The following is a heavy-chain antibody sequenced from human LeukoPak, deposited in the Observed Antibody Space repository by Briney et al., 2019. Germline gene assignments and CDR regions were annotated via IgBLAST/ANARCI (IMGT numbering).Heavy chain of an antibody. D-gene: IGHD6-19*01. Sequence: PGGSLRLSCAASGFTFSSYWMSWVRQAPGKGLEWVANIKRDGSEKYYVDSVKGRFTISRDNAKNSLYLQMISLRAEDTAVYYCARDLSSGARKYFDYWGQGTLVTVSS. V-gene: IGHV3-7*01. J-gene: IGHJ4*02. CDR3: ARDLSSGARKYFDY. CDR1: GFTFSSYW. CDR2: IKRDGSEK.